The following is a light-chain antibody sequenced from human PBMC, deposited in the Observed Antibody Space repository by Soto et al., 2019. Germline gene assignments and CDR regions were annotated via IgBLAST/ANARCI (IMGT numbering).Light chain of an antibody. V-gene: IGKV1-33*01. CDR2: GAS. CDR3: KQYDHLPT. CDR1: QAFNND. Sequence: DIQMTQSPSSLSASVGDRVTITCQSSQAFNNDLTWYQQQPGQPPKLLIYGASILETGIPSRFSGSGSGKHFTFPISSLQPEDIETYYCKQYDHLPTFGQGTKLEMK. J-gene: IGKJ2*01.